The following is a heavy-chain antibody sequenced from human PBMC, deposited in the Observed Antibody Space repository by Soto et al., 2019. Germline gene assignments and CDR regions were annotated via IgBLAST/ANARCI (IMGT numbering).Heavy chain of an antibody. CDR3: ARDSITIFGGGMDV. V-gene: IGHV3-21*01. J-gene: IGHJ6*02. Sequence: VGSLRLSCVASDFTFSTYSMNWVRQAPGKGLEWVAYISATSNHIYYADSLKGRFTISRDNAKSSLYLHMNSLRAEDTAVYFCARDSITIFGGGMDVWGQGTTVTVSS. D-gene: IGHD3-3*01. CDR2: ISATSNHI. CDR1: DFTFSTYS.